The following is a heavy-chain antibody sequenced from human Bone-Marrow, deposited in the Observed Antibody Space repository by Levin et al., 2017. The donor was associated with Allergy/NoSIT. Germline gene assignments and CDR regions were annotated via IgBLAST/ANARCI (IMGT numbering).Heavy chain of an antibody. D-gene: IGHD6-19*01. CDR2: ISSSSSYI. CDR1: GFTFSSYS. J-gene: IGHJ6*02. CDR3: ARDKDSSGGYYYYGMDV. Sequence: GESLKISCAASGFTFSSYSMNWVRQAPGKGLEWVSSISSSSSYIYYADSVKGRFTISRDNAKNSLYLQMNSLRAEDTAVYYCARDKDSSGGYYYYGMDVWGQGTTVTVSS. V-gene: IGHV3-21*01.